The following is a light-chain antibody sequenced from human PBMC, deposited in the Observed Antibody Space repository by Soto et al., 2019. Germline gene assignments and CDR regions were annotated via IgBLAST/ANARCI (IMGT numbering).Light chain of an antibody. CDR3: QHYDSARWT. CDR1: QSISSTY. J-gene: IGKJ1*01. Sequence: EIVLTQSPGTLSLSPGERATLSCRASQSISSTYLTWYHQKPGQAPRLLIYDASRRATGIPDRFSGSGSGTDFSLTISRLEPEDFAVYDCQHYDSARWTFGLGTKVDIK. V-gene: IGKV3-20*01. CDR2: DAS.